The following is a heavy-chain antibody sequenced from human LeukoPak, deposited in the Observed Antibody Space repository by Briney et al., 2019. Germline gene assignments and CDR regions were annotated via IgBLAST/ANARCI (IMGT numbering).Heavy chain of an antibody. CDR1: GFTFINYG. V-gene: IGHV3-30*02. CDR3: ARRGDSSAPDY. CDR2: IRKDGITK. Sequence: PGGSLRVSCAASGFTFINYGMHWVRQAPGKGLEWVALIRKDGITKFYADAVKGRFTISRDNSKNTLYLQMNSLRAEDTAVYYCARRGDSSAPDYWGQGTLVTVSS. D-gene: IGHD3-22*01. J-gene: IGHJ4*02.